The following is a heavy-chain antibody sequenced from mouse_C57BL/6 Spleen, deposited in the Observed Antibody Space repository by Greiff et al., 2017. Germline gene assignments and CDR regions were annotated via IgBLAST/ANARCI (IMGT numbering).Heavy chain of an antibody. J-gene: IGHJ2*01. Sequence: QVQLQQSGAELARPGASVKLSCTASGYTFTSYGISWVKQRTGQGLEWNGEIYPRSGNTYYNEKFKGKATLTADKSSSTAYMELRSLTSEDSAVYFWAREYYGSSYVDYWGQGTTLTVSS. CDR1: GYTFTSYG. CDR3: AREYYGSSYVDY. CDR2: IYPRSGNT. D-gene: IGHD1-1*01. V-gene: IGHV1-81*01.